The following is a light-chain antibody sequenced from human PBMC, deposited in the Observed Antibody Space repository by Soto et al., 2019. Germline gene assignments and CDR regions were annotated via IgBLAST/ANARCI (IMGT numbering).Light chain of an antibody. CDR1: LGISGY. CDR3: QQLDRYPFT. V-gene: IGKV1-9*01. J-gene: IGKJ4*01. CDR2: SAS. Sequence: DIPLTQSPSLLSASVGDRVTMTSRASLGISGYLAWYQQKPGKVPRLLIYSASTLQSGVPSRFSGSGSGTEFTLTISSLQPEDFASYYCQQLDRYPFTFGGGTKVEI.